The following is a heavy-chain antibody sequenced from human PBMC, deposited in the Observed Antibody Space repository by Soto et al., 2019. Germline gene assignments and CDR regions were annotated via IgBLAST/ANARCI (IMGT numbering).Heavy chain of an antibody. J-gene: IGHJ4*02. D-gene: IGHD3-9*01. CDR3: ATDILDF. V-gene: IGHV3-7*05. Sequence: EVQLVESGGGLVQPGGSLRLSCAATGFMFSSNWMTWVRQAPGKGLEWVANINQNGSERSYVDSVEGRFTISRDNAKNSVFLQMNNLRVEDTAMYYCATDILDFWGQGTLVTVSS. CDR2: INQNGSER. CDR1: GFMFSSNW.